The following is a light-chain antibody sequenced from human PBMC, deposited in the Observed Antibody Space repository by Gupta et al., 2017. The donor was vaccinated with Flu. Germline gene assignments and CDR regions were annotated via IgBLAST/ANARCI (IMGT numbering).Light chain of an antibody. CDR2: WAS. CDR1: QSIPFSSSNRSY. J-gene: IGKJ5*01. CDR3: QQYYSSPIT. Sequence: DIVMTQAPDPLAVSLAERATIYYRYSQSIPFSSSNRSYFAWYRQRPGQFPELLLYWASTRESGVPDRFSGRGSGTDFTLTISSLQAEDVGVDYCQQYYSSPITFGQGTRLE. V-gene: IGKV4-1*01.